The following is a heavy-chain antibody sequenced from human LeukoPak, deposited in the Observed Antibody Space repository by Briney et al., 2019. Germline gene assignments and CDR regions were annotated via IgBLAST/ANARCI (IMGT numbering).Heavy chain of an antibody. D-gene: IGHD6-13*01. Sequence: SETLSLTCTVSSGSISSYYWSWIRQPAEKGLEWIGRIYTSGSTDYNPSLKSRVTMSVDTSKNQFSLKLSSVTAADTAVYYCASYSSSTWYGLDYWGQGTLVTVSS. CDR1: SGSISSYY. CDR3: ASYSSSTWYGLDY. V-gene: IGHV4-4*07. CDR2: IYTSGST. J-gene: IGHJ4*02.